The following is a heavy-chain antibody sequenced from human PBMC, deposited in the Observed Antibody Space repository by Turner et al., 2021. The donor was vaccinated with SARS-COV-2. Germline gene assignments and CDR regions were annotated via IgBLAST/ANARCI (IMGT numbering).Heavy chain of an antibody. CDR2: ISGSGGDT. J-gene: IGHJ4*02. Sequence: EVQLLESGGGLVQPGGSLRLSCAASGFTFSSYAMSWVRQAQGKGLEWVSAISGSGGDTYYADSVKGRFTISRDNSKNTLFLQMNSLRAEDTAVYYCAKGVRGAMIVVVIPYFDYWGQGTLVTVSS. D-gene: IGHD3-22*01. CDR1: GFTFSSYA. V-gene: IGHV3-23*01. CDR3: AKGVRGAMIVVVIPYFDY.